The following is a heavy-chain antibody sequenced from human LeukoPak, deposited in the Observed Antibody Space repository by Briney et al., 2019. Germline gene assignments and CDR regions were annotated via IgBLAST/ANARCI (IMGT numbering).Heavy chain of an antibody. Sequence: PSETLSLICTVSGGSISSSSYYWGWIRQPPGKGLEWIGSIYYSGSTNYNPSLKSRVTISVDTSKNQFSLKLSSVTAADTAVYYCARDYGYDGCESYYYYMDVWGKGTTVTVSS. D-gene: IGHD5-12*01. V-gene: IGHV4-39*07. J-gene: IGHJ6*03. CDR1: GGSISSSSYY. CDR3: ARDYGYDGCESYYYYMDV. CDR2: IYYSGST.